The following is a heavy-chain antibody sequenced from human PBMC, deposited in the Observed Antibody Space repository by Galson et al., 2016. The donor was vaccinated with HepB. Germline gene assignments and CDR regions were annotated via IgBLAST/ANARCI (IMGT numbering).Heavy chain of an antibody. J-gene: IGHJ6*02. CDR1: GFTFSSYH. CDR2: ITSHSDTI. V-gene: IGHV3-48*02. CDR3: ARGRRYCTDGVCHPGMDV. Sequence: SLRLSCAASGFTFSSYHMHWVRQAPGKGLHWVAYITSHSDTISYADSVKGRFTISRDNAKNSLYLQMNSLRDEDTAVYYCARGRRYCTDGVCHPGMDVWGQGTTVTVSS. D-gene: IGHD2-8*01.